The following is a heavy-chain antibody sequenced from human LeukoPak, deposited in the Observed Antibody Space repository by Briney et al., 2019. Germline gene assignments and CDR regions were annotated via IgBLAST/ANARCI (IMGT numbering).Heavy chain of an antibody. V-gene: IGHV3-30*01. Sequence: GGSLRLPCAASGFTFSSYAMHWVRQAPGKGLEWVAVISYDGSNKYYADSVKGRFTISRDNSKNTLYLQMNSLRAEDTAVYYCASSYCSSASCYIGAFDYWGQGTLVTVSS. CDR1: GFTFSSYA. CDR2: ISYDGSNK. J-gene: IGHJ4*02. CDR3: ASSYCSSASCYIGAFDY. D-gene: IGHD2-2*02.